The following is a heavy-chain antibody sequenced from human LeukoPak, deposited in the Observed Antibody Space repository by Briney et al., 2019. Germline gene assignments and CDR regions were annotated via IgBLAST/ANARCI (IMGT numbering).Heavy chain of an antibody. V-gene: IGHV1-69*05. CDR2: IIPIFGTA. CDR1: GYTFNGYY. Sequence: GASVKVSCKASGYTFNGYYMHWVRRAPGQGLEWMGRIIPIFGTANYAQKFQGRVTITTDESTSTAYMELSSLRSEDTAVYYCARSTRTDYYDSSGDLDYWGQGTLVTVSS. CDR3: ARSTRTDYYDSSGDLDY. D-gene: IGHD3-22*01. J-gene: IGHJ4*02.